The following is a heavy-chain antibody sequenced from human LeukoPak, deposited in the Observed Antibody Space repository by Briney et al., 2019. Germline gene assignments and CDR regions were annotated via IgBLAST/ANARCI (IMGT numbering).Heavy chain of an antibody. CDR1: NASIISSSYY. CDR2: IYYRGRT. J-gene: IGHJ4*02. V-gene: IGHV4-39*01. Sequence: SETLSLTCSVSNASIISSSYYWGWIRRPPGKGLEWIGSIYYRGRTYYNPSLKIRVTISADTSKNQFSLNLNSVTASDTAVYYCARQKILDDNYDSSGYYVDQWGQGSLVTVSS. CDR3: ARQKILDDNYDSSGYYVDQ. D-gene: IGHD3-22*01.